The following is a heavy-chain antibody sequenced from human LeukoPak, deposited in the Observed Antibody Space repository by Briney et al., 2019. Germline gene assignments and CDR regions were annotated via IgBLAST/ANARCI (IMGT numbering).Heavy chain of an antibody. CDR2: ISSSGSTI. V-gene: IGHV3-11*01. Sequence: PGGSLRLSCAASGFTFSDYYMSWIRQAPGKGLEWVSYISSSGSTIYYADSVKGRFTISRDNAKNSLYLQMNSLRAEDTTVYYCARDRDGGNSYFDYWGQGTLVTVSS. D-gene: IGHD4-23*01. J-gene: IGHJ4*02. CDR3: ARDRDGGNSYFDY. CDR1: GFTFSDYY.